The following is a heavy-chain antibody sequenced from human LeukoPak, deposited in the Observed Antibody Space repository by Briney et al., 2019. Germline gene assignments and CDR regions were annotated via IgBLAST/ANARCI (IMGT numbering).Heavy chain of an antibody. Sequence: ASVRVSCKTSGYTFSNYGISWVRQAPGQGLEWMGWISSYNGNTNYAQKFQGRVAMTADTSTSIAFMELRSLRSDDTAVYYCARVGPHRRNNGDYCYFDFWGPGTLVTVSS. D-gene: IGHD1-26*01. V-gene: IGHV1-18*01. CDR2: ISSYNGNT. J-gene: IGHJ4*02. CDR1: GYTFSNYG. CDR3: ARVGPHRRNNGDYCYFDF.